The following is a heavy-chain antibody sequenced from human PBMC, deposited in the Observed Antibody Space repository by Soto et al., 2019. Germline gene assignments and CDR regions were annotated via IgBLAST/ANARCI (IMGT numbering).Heavy chain of an antibody. Sequence: QVQLVQSGAEVKKPGSSVKVSCKASGGTFSSYAISWVRQAPGQGLEWMGGIIPIFGTANYAQKFQGRVTITADESTSTAYRELSSLRSEDTAVYYWARSTGLRRSGGTYYYYGMDVWGQGTTVTVSS. D-gene: IGHD4-17*01. V-gene: IGHV1-69*01. J-gene: IGHJ6*02. CDR1: GGTFSSYA. CDR3: ARSTGLRRSGGTYYYYGMDV. CDR2: IIPIFGTA.